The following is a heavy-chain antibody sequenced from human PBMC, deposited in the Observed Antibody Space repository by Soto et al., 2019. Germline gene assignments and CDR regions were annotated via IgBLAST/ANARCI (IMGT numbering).Heavy chain of an antibody. V-gene: IGHV1-18*01. CDR3: ARETIPQMYYYGTDV. Sequence: QVQLVQSGAEVREPGASVKVSCKASGYTFTNYDISWMRQAPGQGLEWIGWISAYNGKIDYAQKVQGRITMTTDTSTSTAFMELRSLRSDDTAVYYCARETIPQMYYYGTDVWGQGTTVIVSS. D-gene: IGHD3-16*01. CDR2: ISAYNGKI. CDR1: GYTFTNYD. J-gene: IGHJ6*02.